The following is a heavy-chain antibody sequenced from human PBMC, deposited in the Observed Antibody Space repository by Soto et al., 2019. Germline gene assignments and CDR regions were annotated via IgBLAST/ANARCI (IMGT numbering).Heavy chain of an antibody. CDR1: GYTFTRYT. J-gene: IGHJ5*02. D-gene: IGHD2-15*01. CDR2: INPDNGNT. V-gene: IGHV1-3*01. CDR3: ARGIATGQLDP. Sequence: ASVKVFCKASGYTFTRYTINWVRQAPGQRLEWMGWINPDNGNTKSSQKFQDRVIITRDTSASTAYMDLSSLRSEDTAVYYCARGIATGQLDPWGQGTLVTVSS.